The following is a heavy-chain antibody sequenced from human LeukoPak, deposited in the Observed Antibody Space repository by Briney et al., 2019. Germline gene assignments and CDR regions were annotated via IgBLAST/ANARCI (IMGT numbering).Heavy chain of an antibody. V-gene: IGHV4-34*01. CDR1: GGSFSGYY. Sequence: SETLSLTCAVYGGSFSGYYWSWIRQPPGKGLGWIGEINHSGSTNYNPSLKSRVTISVDTSKNQFSLKLSSVTAADTAVYYCARGRYSSSSDNNWFDPWGQGTLVTVSS. J-gene: IGHJ5*02. D-gene: IGHD6-6*01. CDR3: ARGRYSSSSDNNWFDP. CDR2: INHSGST.